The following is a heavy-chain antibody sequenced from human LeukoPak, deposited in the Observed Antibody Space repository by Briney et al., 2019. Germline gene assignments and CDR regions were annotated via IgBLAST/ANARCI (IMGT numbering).Heavy chain of an antibody. J-gene: IGHJ4*02. D-gene: IGHD3-22*01. Sequence: SETLSLTCTVSGGSISSGSYYWGWIRQPPGKGLEWIGSIYYSGSTYYNPSLKSRVTISVDTSKNQFSLKLSSVTAADTAVYYCARMPYYYDSSFTPFDYWGQGTLVTVSS. CDR2: IYYSGST. V-gene: IGHV4-39*01. CDR1: GGSISSGSYY. CDR3: ARMPYYYDSSFTPFDY.